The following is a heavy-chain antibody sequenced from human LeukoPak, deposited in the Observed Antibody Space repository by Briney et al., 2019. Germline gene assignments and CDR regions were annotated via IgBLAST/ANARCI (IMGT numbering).Heavy chain of an antibody. D-gene: IGHD3-3*01. CDR2: ISGSGGGT. V-gene: IGHV3-23*01. J-gene: IGHJ4*02. CDR3: AKVHYDFWSGYCDY. Sequence: GGSLRLSCAASGFTFTSYAMSWVRQAPGKGLEWVSSISGSGGGTFYADSVKGRFTVSRDNSKNTLYLQMNSLRAEDTAVYYCAKVHYDFWSGYCDYWGQGTLVTVSS. CDR1: GFTFTSYA.